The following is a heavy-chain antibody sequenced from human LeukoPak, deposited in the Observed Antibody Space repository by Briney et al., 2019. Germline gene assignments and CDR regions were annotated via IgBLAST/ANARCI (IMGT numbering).Heavy chain of an antibody. J-gene: IGHJ4*02. CDR2: IYTSGST. V-gene: IGHV4-4*07. Sequence: SETLSLTGTVSGGSISSYYWSWIRQPAGKGLEWIGRIYTSGSTNYNPSLKSRVTMSVDTSKNQFSLKLSSVTGADTAVYFWXXGPHYYYDSSGYIYWGQGTLVTVSS. CDR1: GGSISSYY. D-gene: IGHD3-22*01. CDR3: XXGPHYYYDSSGYIY.